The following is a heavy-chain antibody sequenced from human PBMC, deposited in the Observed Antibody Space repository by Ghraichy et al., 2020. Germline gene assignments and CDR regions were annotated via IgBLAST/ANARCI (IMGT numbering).Heavy chain of an antibody. CDR1: GFTFRSYE. J-gene: IGHJ6*02. CDR3: ARADYYYYGMDV. Sequence: LSLTCAASGFTFRSYEMNWVRQAPGKGLEWVSYISSGGSSIHYADSVKGRFTISRDNAKNSLYLQMNSLRAEDTAVYYCARADYYYYGMDVWGQGTTVTVSS. V-gene: IGHV3-48*03. CDR2: ISSGGSSI.